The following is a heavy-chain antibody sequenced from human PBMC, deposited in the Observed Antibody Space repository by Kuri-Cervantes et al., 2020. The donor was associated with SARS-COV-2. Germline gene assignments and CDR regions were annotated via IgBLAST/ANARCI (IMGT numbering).Heavy chain of an antibody. CDR1: GGSLSGYQ. CDR3: ARGEPGGWSGYSILY. Sequence: SQTLSLTCAVYGGSLSGYQWSWIRQPPGKGLEWIGEINHSGTTNYNPSLKSRLTISIDTSKNQFSLSLSSVTAADTAVYYCARGEPGGWSGYSILYWGQGALVTVSS. J-gene: IGHJ4*02. CDR2: INHSGTT. D-gene: IGHD3-3*01. V-gene: IGHV4-34*01.